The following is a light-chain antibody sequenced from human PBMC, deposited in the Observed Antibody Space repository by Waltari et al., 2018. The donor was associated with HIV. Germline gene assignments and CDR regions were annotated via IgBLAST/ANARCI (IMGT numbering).Light chain of an antibody. Sequence: DIVMTQSPLSLSVTHGEPASISCRSSQSLLLPTVHNAVDWYVQKPGQSPQLLIYLGSNRASGVPDRFSGSGSGTDFTLKISRVEAEDVGLYYGMQALQTRGTFGQGTKLEIK. CDR1: QSLLLPTVHNA. J-gene: IGKJ2*01. CDR3: MQALQTRGT. V-gene: IGKV2-28*01. CDR2: LGS.